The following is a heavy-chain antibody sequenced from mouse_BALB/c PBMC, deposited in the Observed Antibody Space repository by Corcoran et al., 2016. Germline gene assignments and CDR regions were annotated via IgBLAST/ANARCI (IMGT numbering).Heavy chain of an antibody. Sequence: QVQLQQSGAELARPGASVKLSCKASGYTFTDYYINWVKQRTGQGLEWIGEIYPGSGNTYYNEKFKGKATLTADKSSSTAYMQLSSLTSEESAVYFCATTVVDYWGQGTTLTVSS. V-gene: IGHV1-77*01. CDR3: ATTVVDY. CDR2: IYPGSGNT. CDR1: GYTFTDYY. D-gene: IGHD1-1*01. J-gene: IGHJ2*01.